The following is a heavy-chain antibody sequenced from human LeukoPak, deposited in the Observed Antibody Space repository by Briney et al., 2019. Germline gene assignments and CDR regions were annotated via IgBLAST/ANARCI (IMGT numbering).Heavy chain of an antibody. D-gene: IGHD4-17*01. CDR1: GFTFDDYA. V-gene: IGHV3-9*01. Sequence: GRSLRLSCAASGFTFDDYAMHWVRQAPGKGLEWVSGISWNSGNIGYADSVKGRFTISRDNAKNSLYLQMNSLRAEDTALYYCAKDNYASWGQGTLVTVSS. J-gene: IGHJ5*02. CDR3: AKDNYAS. CDR2: ISWNSGNI.